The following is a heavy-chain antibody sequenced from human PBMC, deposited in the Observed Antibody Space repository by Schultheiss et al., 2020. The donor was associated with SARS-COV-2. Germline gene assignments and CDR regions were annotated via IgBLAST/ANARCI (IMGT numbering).Heavy chain of an antibody. CDR1: GYTFTSYY. Sequence: ASVKVSCKASGYTFTSYYMHWVRQAPGQGLEWMGIINPSGGSTNYAQKLQGRVTMTRDTSTSTVYMELSSLRSEDTAVYYCARGGPVVVPAAIGRGPDYWGQGTLVTVSS. CDR2: INPSGGST. CDR3: ARGGPVVVPAAIGRGPDY. D-gene: IGHD2-2*01. V-gene: IGHV1-46*01. J-gene: IGHJ4*02.